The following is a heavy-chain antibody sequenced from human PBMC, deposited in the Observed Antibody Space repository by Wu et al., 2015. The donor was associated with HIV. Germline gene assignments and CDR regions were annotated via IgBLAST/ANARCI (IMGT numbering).Heavy chain of an antibody. V-gene: IGHV1-2*02. CDR1: GYTFIGYY. CDR3: AFGQAATISDYYYMDV. Sequence: QVQLLQSGAEVKKPGASVMVSCKASGYTFIGYYLHWVRQAPGQGLEWMGWIIPNSDGTNYAQKFQGRVTMTRDTSISTVYMELRRLRFDDTAVYYCAFGQAATISDYYYMDVWGKGTTVTVSS. D-gene: IGHD5-12*01. CDR2: IIPNSDGT. J-gene: IGHJ6*03.